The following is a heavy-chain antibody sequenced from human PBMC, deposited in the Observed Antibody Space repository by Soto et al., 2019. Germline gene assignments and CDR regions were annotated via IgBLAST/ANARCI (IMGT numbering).Heavy chain of an antibody. CDR2: ISGSGGTT. CDR3: AKDHGAVVANDPFDI. D-gene: IGHD2-15*01. Sequence: PGGTLRLSCAASGFTFSSYAMSWVRQARRKGLQWVSAISGSGGTTCYADSWRGRSTISRDNSKNTLYLQMNSLRAEDTALVWLAKDHGAVVANDPFDILGQGTM. J-gene: IGHJ3*02. CDR1: GFTFSSYA. V-gene: IGHV3-23*01.